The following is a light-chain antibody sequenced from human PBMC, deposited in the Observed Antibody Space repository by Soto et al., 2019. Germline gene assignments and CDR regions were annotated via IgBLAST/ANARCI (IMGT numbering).Light chain of an antibody. J-gene: IGKJ4*01. V-gene: IGKV3-15*01. CDR3: QQYNNWPPLT. CDR1: QSVSGN. Sequence: EIVMTQSPATLSVSPGERATLSCRASQSVSGNLAWYQQKPCQAPRLLIYGASTRATGIPARFSGGGSGTEFTLTISSLQSEDFAVYYCQQYNNWPPLTFGGGTKVEIK. CDR2: GAS.